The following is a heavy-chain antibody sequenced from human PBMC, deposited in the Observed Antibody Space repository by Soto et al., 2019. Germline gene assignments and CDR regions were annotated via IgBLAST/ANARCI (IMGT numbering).Heavy chain of an antibody. CDR3: ARDRSYDSSGYSADYYGMDV. J-gene: IGHJ6*02. Sequence: GGSLRLSCAASGFTFSSYSMNWVRQAPGKGLEWVSSISSSSSYIYYADSVKGRFTISRDNAKNSLYLQMNSLRAEDTAVYYCARDRSYDSSGYSADYYGMDVWGQGTTVTVSS. CDR1: GFTFSSYS. V-gene: IGHV3-21*01. D-gene: IGHD3-22*01. CDR2: ISSSSSYI.